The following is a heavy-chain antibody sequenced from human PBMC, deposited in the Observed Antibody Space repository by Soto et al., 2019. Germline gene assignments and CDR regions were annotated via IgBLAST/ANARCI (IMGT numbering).Heavy chain of an antibody. V-gene: IGHV1-18*01. CDR1: GYTFTSYG. Sequence: ASVKVSCKAPGYTFTSYGISWVRQAPGQGLEWMGRISAYNGNTNYAQKLQGRVTMTTDTSTSTAYMELRSLRSDDTAVYYCGGGVGALGHWFDPWGKGTLVTVSS. CDR2: ISAYNGNT. J-gene: IGHJ5*02. CDR3: GGGVGALGHWFDP. D-gene: IGHD1-26*01.